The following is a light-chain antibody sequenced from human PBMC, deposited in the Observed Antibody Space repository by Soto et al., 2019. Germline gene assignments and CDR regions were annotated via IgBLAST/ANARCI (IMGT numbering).Light chain of an antibody. CDR3: QQYGSSPTWT. CDR2: GAS. J-gene: IGKJ1*01. Sequence: ESVLTQSPGTLSLSPGERATLSCRASQRVSNNYLAWYQQKPGQAPRLLIYGASTRATGIPDRFSGSGSGTDFTLTISRLEHEDSAVYYCQQYGSSPTWTFGQGTKVEIK. CDR1: QRVSNNY. V-gene: IGKV3-20*01.